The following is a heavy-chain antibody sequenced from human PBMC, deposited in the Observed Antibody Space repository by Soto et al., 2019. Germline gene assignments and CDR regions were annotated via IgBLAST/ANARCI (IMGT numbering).Heavy chain of an antibody. CDR3: ARGGGVVPAATRRGSYYGSGSYYYY. CDR1: GGSFSGYH. CDR2: INHSGST. Sequence: NPSETLSLTCAVYGGSFSGYHWSWIRQPPGKGLEWIGEINHSGSTNYNPSLKSRVTISVDTSKNQFSLKLSSVTAADTAVYYCARGGGVVPAATRRGSYYGSGSYYYYWGQGTLVTVSS. D-gene: IGHD3-10*01. J-gene: IGHJ4*02. V-gene: IGHV4-34*01.